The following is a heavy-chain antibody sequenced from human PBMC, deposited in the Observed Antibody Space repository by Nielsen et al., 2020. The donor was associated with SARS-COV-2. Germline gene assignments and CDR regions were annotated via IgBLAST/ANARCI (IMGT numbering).Heavy chain of an antibody. Sequence: GGSLRLSCVASESTFSIYWMHWVRQAPGRGLVWVSRLNSDGSSTNYADSVKGRFTISRDNSKNTLYLQMNSLRAEDTAVYYCAKDDMWELLPVDYWGQGTLVTVSS. V-gene: IGHV3-74*01. CDR2: LNSDGSST. D-gene: IGHD1-26*01. CDR3: AKDDMWELLPVDY. J-gene: IGHJ4*02. CDR1: ESTFSIYW.